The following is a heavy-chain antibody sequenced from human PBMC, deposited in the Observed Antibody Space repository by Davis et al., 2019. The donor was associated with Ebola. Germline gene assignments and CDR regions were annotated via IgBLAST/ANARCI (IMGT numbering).Heavy chain of an antibody. Sequence: SETLSLTCAVYGGSFSGYYWSWIRQPPGKGLEWIGEINHSGSTNYNPSLKSRVTISVDTSKNQFSLKLSSVTAADTAVYYCARDRGYYDSSGYYLFDYWGQGTLVTVSS. CDR2: INHSGST. V-gene: IGHV4-34*01. CDR3: ARDRGYYDSSGYYLFDY. D-gene: IGHD3-22*01. CDR1: GGSFSGYY. J-gene: IGHJ4*02.